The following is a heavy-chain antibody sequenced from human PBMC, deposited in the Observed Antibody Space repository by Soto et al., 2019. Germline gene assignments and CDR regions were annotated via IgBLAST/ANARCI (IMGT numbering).Heavy chain of an antibody. V-gene: IGHV1-24*01. CDR3: ATVDCSGGSCYYVPFDY. J-gene: IGHJ4*02. D-gene: IGHD2-15*01. CDR1: GDTLSELS. CDR2: FDPEDGET. Sequence: SVKVSCKVSGDTLSELSMHWVRQAPGKGLEGMGGFDPEDGETIYAQKFQGRVTMTEDTSTDTAYMELSSMRSQATAVYYCATVDCSGGSCYYVPFDYWGQGTLVTVSS.